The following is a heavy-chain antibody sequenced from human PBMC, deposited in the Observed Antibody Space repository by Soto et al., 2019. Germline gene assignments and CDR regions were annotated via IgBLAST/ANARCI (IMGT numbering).Heavy chain of an antibody. CDR2: IYYSGST. D-gene: IGHD6-13*01. V-gene: IGHV4-39*01. J-gene: IGHJ5*02. CDR3: ARQPPYSSSRSLNWFDP. CDR1: GGSISSSSYY. Sequence: SETLSLTCTVSGGSISSSSYYWGWIRQPPGKGLEWIGSIYYSGSTYYNPSLKSRVTISVDTSKNQFSLKLSSVTAADTAVYYCARQPPYSSSRSLNWFDPWGQGTLVTVSS.